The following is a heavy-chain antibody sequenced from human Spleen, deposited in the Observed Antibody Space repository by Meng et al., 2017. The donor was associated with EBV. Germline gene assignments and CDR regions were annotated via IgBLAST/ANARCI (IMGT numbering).Heavy chain of an antibody. Sequence: VQFRQGGAGLFKPWEALAPPCAVYGGSSSGSDWGWIRQPPGKGLEWIGEINLGGNTNYNPSLKSRVSISVDTSKNHFSLKVDSVTAADTAVYYCATWNNNGWYYGYWGQGTLVTVSS. V-gene: IGHV4-34*01. CDR2: INLGGNT. CDR3: ATWNNNGWYYGY. D-gene: IGHD6-19*01. J-gene: IGHJ4*01. CDR1: GGSSSGSD.